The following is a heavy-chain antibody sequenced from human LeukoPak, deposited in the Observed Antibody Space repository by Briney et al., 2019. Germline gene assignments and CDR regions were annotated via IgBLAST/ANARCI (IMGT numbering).Heavy chain of an antibody. Sequence: GSLRLSCAASGFTFSSYEMNWVRQAPGKGLEWIGSIYYSGSTYYNPSLKSRVTISVDKAKNQFSLNLNSVTAADTAVYYCARGGDRSFDYWGQGTLVTVSS. J-gene: IGHJ4*02. CDR2: IYYSGST. CDR1: GFTFSSYE. V-gene: IGHV4-39*07. CDR3: ARGGDRSFDY. D-gene: IGHD3-10*01.